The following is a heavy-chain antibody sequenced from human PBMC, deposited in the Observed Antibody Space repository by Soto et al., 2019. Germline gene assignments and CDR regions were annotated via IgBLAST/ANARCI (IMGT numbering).Heavy chain of an antibody. CDR2: IYYSGST. Sequence: AETLSLTCTVSGGSISSYDWSWIRRPPGKGLEWIGYIYYSGSTNYNPSLKSRVTISVDTSKNQFSLKLSSVTAADTAVYYCARAYDFWSGPPDYYMDVWGKGTTVTVSS. D-gene: IGHD3-3*01. V-gene: IGHV4-59*08. CDR3: ARAYDFWSGPPDYYMDV. CDR1: GGSISSYD. J-gene: IGHJ6*03.